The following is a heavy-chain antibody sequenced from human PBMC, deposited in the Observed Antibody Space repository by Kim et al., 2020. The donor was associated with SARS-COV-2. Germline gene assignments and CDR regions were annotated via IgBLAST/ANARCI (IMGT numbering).Heavy chain of an antibody. CDR2: IYYSGST. J-gene: IGHJ6*02. V-gene: IGHV4-39*01. Sequence: SETLSLTCTVSGGSISSSSYYWGWIRQPPGKGLEWIGSIYYSGSTYYNPSLKSRVTISVDTSKNQFSLKLSSVTAADTAVYYCARHGGVRGVNQYYGMDVWGQATSLTVSS. CDR3: ARHGGVRGVNQYYGMDV. CDR1: GGSISSSSYY. D-gene: IGHD3-10*01.